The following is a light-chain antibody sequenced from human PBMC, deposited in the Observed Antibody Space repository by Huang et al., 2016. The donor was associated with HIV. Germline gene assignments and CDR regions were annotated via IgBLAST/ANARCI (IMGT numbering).Light chain of an antibody. J-gene: IGKJ1*01. CDR2: GAP. V-gene: IGKV1-6*01. CDR3: LQDHNYPRT. Sequence: AIQMTQSPSSLSASVGDRVTIPCRASQGITDDLAWYQQKPGKAPQLLISGAPTLRSGVPSRFSGSVSGTDFTLTISSLQPEDYATYYCLQDHNYPRTFGQGTKVEI. CDR1: QGITDD.